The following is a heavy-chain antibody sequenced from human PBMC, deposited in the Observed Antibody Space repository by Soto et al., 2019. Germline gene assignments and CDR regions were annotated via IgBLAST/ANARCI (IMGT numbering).Heavy chain of an antibody. CDR3: AREGRGKKAGYNGLVSLGY. Sequence: QVQLVQSGAEVKTPGSSLKVSCKVSGSRFSNYVISWVRQAPGHVLEWLGRIIPIFNSTKYAQSFQGRVTIAADKSTSTASLEFSSLRSDDTAVYYCAREGRGKKAGYNGLVSLGYWGQGTLVTVSS. CDR1: GSRFSNYV. CDR2: IIPIFNST. V-gene: IGHV1-69*06. J-gene: IGHJ4*02. D-gene: IGHD2-2*02.